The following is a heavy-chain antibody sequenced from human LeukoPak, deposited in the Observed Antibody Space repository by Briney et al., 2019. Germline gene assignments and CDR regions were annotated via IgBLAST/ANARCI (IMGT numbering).Heavy chain of an antibody. CDR2: VFYTGST. V-gene: IGHV4-59*08. Sequence: SETLSLTCSVSGGSINGYYWSWIRQPPGKGLECIGYVFYTGSTNYNSSLKSRVSISVDTSKNQFYLKLSSVTAADTAVYYCARNLGGSSGYYYWGQGALVTVSS. D-gene: IGHD6-19*01. J-gene: IGHJ4*02. CDR3: ARNLGGSSGYYY. CDR1: GGSINGYY.